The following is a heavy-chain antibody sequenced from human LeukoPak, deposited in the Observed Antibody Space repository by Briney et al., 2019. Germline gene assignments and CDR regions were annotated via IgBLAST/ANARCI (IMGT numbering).Heavy chain of an antibody. Sequence: GGSLRLSCAASGFTFSSYAMSWVRQAPGKGLEWVSAISGSGGSTYYTDSVKGRFTISRDNSKNTLYLQMNSLRAEDTAVYYCAKVYLFNDYEGGYFDYWGQGTLVTVSS. J-gene: IGHJ4*02. D-gene: IGHD4-17*01. CDR2: ISGSGGST. CDR1: GFTFSSYA. V-gene: IGHV3-23*01. CDR3: AKVYLFNDYEGGYFDY.